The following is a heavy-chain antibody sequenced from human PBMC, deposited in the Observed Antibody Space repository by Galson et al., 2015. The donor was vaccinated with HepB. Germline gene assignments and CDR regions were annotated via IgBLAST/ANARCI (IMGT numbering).Heavy chain of an antibody. CDR1: GFTFSSYS. CDR3: ARALTTVVTPDAFDI. J-gene: IGHJ3*02. CDR2: ISSSSSYI. V-gene: IGHV3-21*01. Sequence: SLRLSCAASGFTFSSYSMNWVRQAPGKGLEWVSSISSSSSYIYYADSVKGRFTISRDNAKNSLYLQMNSLRAEDTAVYYCARALTTVVTPDAFDIWGQGTMVTVSS. D-gene: IGHD4-23*01.